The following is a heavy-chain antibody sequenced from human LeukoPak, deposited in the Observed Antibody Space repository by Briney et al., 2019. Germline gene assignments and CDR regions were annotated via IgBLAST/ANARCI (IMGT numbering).Heavy chain of an antibody. CDR1: GGSISSGDYY. J-gene: IGHJ4*02. CDR3: ARTTLGYCSGGSCYSFDY. D-gene: IGHD2-15*01. CDR2: IYYSGST. Sequence: SQTLSLTCTVSGGSISSGDYYWSWIRQPPGKGLEWIGYIYYSGSTYYNPSLKSRVTISVDTSKNQFSLKLSSVTAADTGVYYCARTTLGYCSGGSCYSFDYWGQGTLVTVSS. V-gene: IGHV4-30-4*01.